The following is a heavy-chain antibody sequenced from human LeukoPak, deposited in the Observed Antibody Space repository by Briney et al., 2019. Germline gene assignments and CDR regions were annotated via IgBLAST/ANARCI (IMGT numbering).Heavy chain of an antibody. V-gene: IGHV3-48*03. J-gene: IGHJ4*02. D-gene: IGHD6-19*01. CDR2: ISSSGSTI. Sequence: PGGSLRLSCAASGFTFSRYDMNWVRQAPGKGLEWVSYISSSGSTIYYADSVKGRFTISRDNAKNSLYLQMNSLRAEDTAVYYCARRSIAVAGGFDYWGQGTLVTVSS. CDR3: ARRSIAVAGGFDY. CDR1: GFTFSRYD.